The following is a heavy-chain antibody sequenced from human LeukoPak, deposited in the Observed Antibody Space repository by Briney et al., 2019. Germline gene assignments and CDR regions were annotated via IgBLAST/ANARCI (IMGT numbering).Heavy chain of an antibody. J-gene: IGHJ4*02. CDR3: ARDDFGDYYFDY. Sequence: GRSLRLSCAASGFTFDDYAMHWVRQAPGKGLEWVSGISWNSGSIGYADSVKGRFTISRDNAKNSLYLQMNSLRAEDTAVYYCARDDFGDYYFDYWGQGTLVTVSS. D-gene: IGHD3-3*01. CDR1: GFTFDDYA. V-gene: IGHV3-9*01. CDR2: ISWNSGSI.